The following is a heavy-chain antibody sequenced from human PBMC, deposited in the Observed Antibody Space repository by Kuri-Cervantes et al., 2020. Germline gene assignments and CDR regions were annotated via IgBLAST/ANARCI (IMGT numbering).Heavy chain of an antibody. CDR2: INHSGST. Sequence: SETLSLTCTVSGGSISSSSYYWSWIRQPPGKGLEWIGEINHSGSTNYNPSLKSRVTISVDTSKNQSSLKLSSVTAAGTAVYYCARVLDWLDAFDIWGQGTMVTVSS. CDR1: GGSISSSSYY. CDR3: ARVLDWLDAFDI. J-gene: IGHJ3*02. V-gene: IGHV4-39*07. D-gene: IGHD3/OR15-3a*01.